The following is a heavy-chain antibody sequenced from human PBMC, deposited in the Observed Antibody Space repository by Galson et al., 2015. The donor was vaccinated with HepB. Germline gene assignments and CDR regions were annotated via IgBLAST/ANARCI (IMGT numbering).Heavy chain of an antibody. CDR2: ISSSSSYI. J-gene: IGHJ6*02. CDR3: ARDEEKLAVAGLYYYYYGMDV. Sequence: SSYSMNWVRQAPGKGLEWVSSISSSSSYIYYADSVKGRVTISRDNAKNSLYLQMNSLRAEDTAVYYCARDEEKLAVAGLYYYYYGMDVWGQGTTVTVSS. D-gene: IGHD6-19*01. V-gene: IGHV3-21*01. CDR1: SSYS.